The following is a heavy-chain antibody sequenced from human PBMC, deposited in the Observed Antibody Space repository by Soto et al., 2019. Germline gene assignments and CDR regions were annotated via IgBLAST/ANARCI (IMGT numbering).Heavy chain of an antibody. D-gene: IGHD3-10*01. CDR2: INHSGST. V-gene: IGHV4-34*01. J-gene: IGHJ6*02. CDR1: GGSFSGYY. Sequence: SETLSLTCAVYGGSFSGYYWSWICQPPGKGLEWIGEINHSGSTNYNPSLKSRVTISVDTSKNQFSLKLSSVTAADTAVYYCARTAAVRGVIKYYYYYGMDVWGQGTTVTVSS. CDR3: ARTAAVRGVIKYYYYYGMDV.